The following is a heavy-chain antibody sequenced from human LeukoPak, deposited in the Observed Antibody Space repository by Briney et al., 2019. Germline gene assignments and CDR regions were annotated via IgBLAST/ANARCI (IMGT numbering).Heavy chain of an antibody. CDR1: GGSISSYY. Sequence: SETLSLTCSVSGGSISSYYWSWIRQPPGKGLEWIGYIYYSGSTNYNPSLKSRVTISVDTSKNQFSLKLSSVTAADTAVYYCARDLSYSYGYYFDYWGQGTLVTVSS. V-gene: IGHV4-59*01. CDR2: IYYSGST. D-gene: IGHD5-18*01. J-gene: IGHJ4*02. CDR3: ARDLSYSYGYYFDY.